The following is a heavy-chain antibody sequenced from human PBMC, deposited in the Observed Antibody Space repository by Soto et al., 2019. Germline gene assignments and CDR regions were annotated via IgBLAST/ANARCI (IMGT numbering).Heavy chain of an antibody. CDR3: AKCTWSGYCSHDAFDI. CDR1: GFTFSSYG. D-gene: IGHD3-3*01. Sequence: QVQLVESGGGVVQPGRSLRLSCAASGFTFSSYGMHWVRQAPGKGLEWVAVIWYDGSNKYYADSVKGRFTISRDNSKNTLYLQMNSLRAEDTAVYYCAKCTWSGYCSHDAFDIWGQGTMVTVSS. CDR2: IWYDGSNK. J-gene: IGHJ3*02. V-gene: IGHV3-33*06.